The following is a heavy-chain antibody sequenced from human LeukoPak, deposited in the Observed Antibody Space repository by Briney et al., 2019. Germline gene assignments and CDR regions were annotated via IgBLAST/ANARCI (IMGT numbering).Heavy chain of an antibody. CDR1: GGSISTTFYY. V-gene: IGHV4-39*07. CDR2: IYYSGST. CDR3: AKPSNYYGSATDAFDF. Sequence: SETLSLTCTVSGGSISTTFYYWGWIRQPPGKGLEWIGSIYYSGSTYYNPSLKSRVTISVDTSKNHFSLKLNSVTAADTAVYYCAKPSNYYGSATDAFDFWGQGTMVTVSS. J-gene: IGHJ3*01. D-gene: IGHD3-10*01.